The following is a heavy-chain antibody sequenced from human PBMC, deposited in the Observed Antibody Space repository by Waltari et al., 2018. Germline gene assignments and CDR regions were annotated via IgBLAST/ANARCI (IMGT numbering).Heavy chain of an antibody. CDR3: ERGRGTTFFDY. CDR1: GYIFTSFD. J-gene: IGHJ4*02. D-gene: IGHD1-26*01. CDR2: VNPNSRNT. V-gene: IGHV1-8*01. Sequence: QVQLVQSGAEMKKPGAAMKVSCQASGYIFTSFDINWVRQASGQGLEWMGWVNPNSRNTGYIQKCQGRVTMTRNTSISTVYMELSNLRSDDTAIYFCERGRGTTFFDYWGQGTLITVSS.